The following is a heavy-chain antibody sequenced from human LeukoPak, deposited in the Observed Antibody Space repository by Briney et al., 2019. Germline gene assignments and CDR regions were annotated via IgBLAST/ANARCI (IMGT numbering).Heavy chain of an antibody. CDR2: IIPILGIA. Sequence: SVTVSCKASGGTFSSYAISWVRQAPGQGLEWMGRIIPILGIANYAQKFQGRVTITADKSTSTAYMELSSLRSEDTAVYYCARDLAAAGLVDYWGQGTLVTVSS. D-gene: IGHD6-13*01. J-gene: IGHJ4*02. V-gene: IGHV1-69*04. CDR3: ARDLAAAGLVDY. CDR1: GGTFSSYA.